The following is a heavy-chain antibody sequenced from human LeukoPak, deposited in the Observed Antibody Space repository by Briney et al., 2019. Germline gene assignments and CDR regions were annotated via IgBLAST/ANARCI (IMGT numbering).Heavy chain of an antibody. CDR1: GYTLTELS. D-gene: IGHD6-19*01. CDR2: FDPKDGDT. Sequence: GASVKISCKVSGYTLTELSVHWVRQAPGKGLEWMGNFDPKDGDTIYAQRFQGRVTMTEDTSTHTAYMELSSLRSDDTAVYYCASLVTGIEYWGQGTLVTVSS. V-gene: IGHV1-24*01. J-gene: IGHJ4*02. CDR3: ASLVTGIEY.